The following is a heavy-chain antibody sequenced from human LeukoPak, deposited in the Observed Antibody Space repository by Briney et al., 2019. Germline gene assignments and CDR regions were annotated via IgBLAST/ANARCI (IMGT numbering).Heavy chain of an antibody. CDR3: ARGRNWGQQLVDY. V-gene: IGHV1-2*02. CDR2: INPNSGGT. D-gene: IGHD6-13*01. J-gene: IGHJ4*02. CDR1: GYTFTNYE. Sequence: ASVKVSCKASGYTFTNYEINWVRQAPGQGLEWMGWINPNSGGTNYAQKFQGRVTMTGDTSISTAYMELSRLRSDDTAVYYCARGRNWGQQLVDYWGQGTLVTVSS.